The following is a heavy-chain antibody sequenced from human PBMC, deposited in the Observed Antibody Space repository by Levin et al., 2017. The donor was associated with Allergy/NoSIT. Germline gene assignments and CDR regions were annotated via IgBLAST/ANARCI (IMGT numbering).Heavy chain of an antibody. J-gene: IGHJ4*02. CDR1: GGSISSGGYS. CDR2: IYHSGST. D-gene: IGHD2-15*01. CDR3: ARARCSGGSCYSALDY. V-gene: IGHV4-30-2*01. Sequence: SETLSLTCAVSGGSISSGGYSWSWIRQPPGKGLEWIGYIYHSGSTYYNPSLKSRVTISVDRSKNQFSLKLSSVTAADTAVYYCARARCSGGSCYSALDYWGQGTLVTVSS.